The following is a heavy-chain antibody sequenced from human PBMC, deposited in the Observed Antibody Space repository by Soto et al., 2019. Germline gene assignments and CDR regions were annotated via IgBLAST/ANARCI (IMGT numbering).Heavy chain of an antibody. CDR1: GFTFRSYA. Sequence: DVPLLESGGGLVQPGGSLRLSCAASGFTFRSYAMSWVRQAAGKGLEWVSGISGSGISTHYADSVKGRFTVSRDNSKNTLYEQMNSLRAEDTAVYNCAKEPVGPDWYFDLWGRGTLVTVSS. V-gene: IGHV3-23*01. CDR3: AKEPVGPDWYFDL. J-gene: IGHJ2*01. CDR2: ISGSGIST.